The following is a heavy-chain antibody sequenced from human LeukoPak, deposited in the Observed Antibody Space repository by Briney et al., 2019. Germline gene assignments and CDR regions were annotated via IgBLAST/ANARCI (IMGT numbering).Heavy chain of an antibody. Sequence: SETLSLTCAVYGGSFSDYYWNWIRQPPGKGLEWIGETSHSGSTNYNPSLNSRVTISVDTSKNQFSLNLSSVTAADTAVYYCARRVGRFPNWFDPWGQGTLVTVSS. CDR3: ARRVGRFPNWFDP. J-gene: IGHJ5*02. CDR2: TSHSGST. V-gene: IGHV4-34*01. CDR1: GGSFSDYY. D-gene: IGHD1-26*01.